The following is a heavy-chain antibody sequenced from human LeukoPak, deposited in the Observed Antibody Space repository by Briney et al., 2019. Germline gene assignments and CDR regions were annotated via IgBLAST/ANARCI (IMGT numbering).Heavy chain of an antibody. Sequence: SVKVSCKASGGTFSSYAISWVRQAPGQGLEWMGRIIPILGIAICAQKFQGRVTITADKSTSTAYMELSSLRSEDTAVYYCATRVPTPGTAMVKTSDYWGQGTLVTVSS. D-gene: IGHD5-18*01. V-gene: IGHV1-69*04. J-gene: IGHJ4*02. CDR3: ATRVPTPGTAMVKTSDY. CDR1: GGTFSSYA. CDR2: IIPILGIA.